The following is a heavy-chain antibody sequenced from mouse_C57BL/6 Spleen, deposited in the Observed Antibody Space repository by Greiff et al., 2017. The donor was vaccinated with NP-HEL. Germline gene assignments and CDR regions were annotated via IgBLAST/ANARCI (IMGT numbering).Heavy chain of an antibody. D-gene: IGHD2-4*01. CDR2: IHPSDSDT. Sequence: QVQLQQPGAELVKPGASVKVSCKASGYTFTSYWMHWVKQRPGQGLEWIGRIHPSDSDTNYNQKFKGKATLTVDKSSSTAYMQLSSLTSEDSAVYYCAISDYDRRGAYAMDYWGQGTSVTVSS. V-gene: IGHV1-74*01. CDR3: AISDYDRRGAYAMDY. J-gene: IGHJ4*01. CDR1: GYTFTSYW.